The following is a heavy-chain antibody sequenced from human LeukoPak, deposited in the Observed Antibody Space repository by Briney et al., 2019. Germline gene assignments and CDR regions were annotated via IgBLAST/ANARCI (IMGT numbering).Heavy chain of an antibody. V-gene: IGHV3-23*01. CDR1: GVTFSSYA. D-gene: IGHD3-22*01. CDR2: ISGSGGST. Sequence: GGSLRLSCAASGVTFSSYAMSWVRQAPGKGLEWVSAISGSGGSTYYADSVKGRFTISRDNSKNTLYLQMNSLRAEDTAVYYCARDRGRYYDSRGFYWGYYFDSWGQGILVTVST. CDR3: ARDRGRYYDSRGFYWGYYFDS. J-gene: IGHJ4*02.